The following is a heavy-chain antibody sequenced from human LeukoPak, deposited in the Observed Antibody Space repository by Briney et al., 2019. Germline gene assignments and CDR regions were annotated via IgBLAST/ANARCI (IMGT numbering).Heavy chain of an antibody. CDR1: GFPASSNY. Sequence: PGGSLSLSCAASGFPASSNYMSGGRQAPGKGLEWVSVIYSGGSTYYADSVKGRFTISRDNSKNTLYLQMNSLRAEDTAVYYCATSGRDGYNLDYWGQGTLVTVSS. V-gene: IGHV3-53*01. D-gene: IGHD5-24*01. CDR2: IYSGGST. CDR3: ATSGRDGYNLDY. J-gene: IGHJ4*02.